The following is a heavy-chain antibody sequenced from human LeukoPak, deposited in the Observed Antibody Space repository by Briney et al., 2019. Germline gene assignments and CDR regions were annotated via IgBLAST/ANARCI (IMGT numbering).Heavy chain of an antibody. CDR1: GFAFSSYA. CDR3: VKVGTSGWPGPYYFDC. V-gene: IGHV3-30*14. J-gene: IGHJ4*02. Sequence: PGGSLRLPCAASGFAFSSYAMHWVRQAPGKGLEWVAVISYDGSNKYYADSVKGRFTISRDNSKNTLYLQMSSLRAEDTAVYYCVKVGTSGWPGPYYFDCWGRGTLVTVSS. CDR2: ISYDGSNK. D-gene: IGHD6-19*01.